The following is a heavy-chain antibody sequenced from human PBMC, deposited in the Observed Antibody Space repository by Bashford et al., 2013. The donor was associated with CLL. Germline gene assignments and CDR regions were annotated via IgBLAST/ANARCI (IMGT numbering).Heavy chain of an antibody. Sequence: SETLSLTCAVSGASISSGGFSWTWIRQPPGKELQWIGYIHRIGDTIYSPSLKSRVTMSLDTSKNQFSLKLNSVTAADTAVYYCARNSYFGSGTYYLDYWGQGALVTVSS. D-gene: IGHD3-10*01. CDR3: ARNSYFGSGTYYLDY. V-gene: IGHV4-61*08. CDR2: IHRIGDT. CDR1: GASISSGGFS. J-gene: IGHJ4*02.